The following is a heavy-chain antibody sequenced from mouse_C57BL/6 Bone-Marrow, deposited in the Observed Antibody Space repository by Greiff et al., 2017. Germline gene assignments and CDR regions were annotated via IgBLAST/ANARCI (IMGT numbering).Heavy chain of an antibody. V-gene: IGHV5-12*01. D-gene: IGHD2-1*01. CDR2: ISNGGGST. CDR1: GFTFSDYY. CDR3: ARLGVYGNYLYAMDY. Sequence: EVQVVESGGGLVQPGGSLKLSCAASGFTFSDYYMYWVRQTPEKRLEWVAYISNGGGSTYYPDTVKGRFTISRDKAKNTRYLQMSRLKSEDTAMYYCARLGVYGNYLYAMDYWGQGTSVTVSS. J-gene: IGHJ4*01.